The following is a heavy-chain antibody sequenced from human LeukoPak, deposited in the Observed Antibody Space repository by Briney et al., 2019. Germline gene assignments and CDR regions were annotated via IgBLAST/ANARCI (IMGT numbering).Heavy chain of an antibody. V-gene: IGHV4-34*01. CDR2: INHSGST. J-gene: IGHJ4*02. CDR3: ARGPRGWSYYFDY. Sequence: SETLSLTCTVSGGSISSYYWSWIRQPPGKGLEWIGEINHSGSTNYNPSLKSRVTISVDTSKNQFSLKLSSVTAADTAVYYCARGPRGWSYYFDYWGQGTLVTVSS. D-gene: IGHD3-10*01. CDR1: GGSISSYY.